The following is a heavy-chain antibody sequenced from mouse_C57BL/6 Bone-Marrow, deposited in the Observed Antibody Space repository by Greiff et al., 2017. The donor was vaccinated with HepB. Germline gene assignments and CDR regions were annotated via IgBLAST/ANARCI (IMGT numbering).Heavy chain of an antibody. CDR1: GYSFTGYY. CDR3: ARGKGLGDFDY. J-gene: IGHJ2*01. Sequence: VQLQQSGPELVKPGASVKISCKASGYSFTGYYMNWVKQSPEKSLEWIGEINPSTGGTTYNQKFKAKAKLTVDKSSSTAYMQIKSLTSEDSAVYYCARGKGLGDFDYWGQGTTLTVSS. CDR2: INPSTGGT. D-gene: IGHD3-3*01. V-gene: IGHV1-42*01.